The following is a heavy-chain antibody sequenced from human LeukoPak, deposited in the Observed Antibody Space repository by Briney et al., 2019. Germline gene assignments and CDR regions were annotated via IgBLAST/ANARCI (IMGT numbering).Heavy chain of an antibody. CDR1: GFTFSSYA. Sequence: TGGSLRLSCAASGFTFSSYAMHWVRQAPGKGLEWVAVISYDGSNKYYADSVKGRFTISRDNSKNTLYLQMNSLRAEDTAVYYCAREYRRVPAANYLGYWGQGTLVTVSS. V-gene: IGHV3-30-3*01. CDR2: ISYDGSNK. J-gene: IGHJ4*02. D-gene: IGHD2-2*01. CDR3: AREYRRVPAANYLGY.